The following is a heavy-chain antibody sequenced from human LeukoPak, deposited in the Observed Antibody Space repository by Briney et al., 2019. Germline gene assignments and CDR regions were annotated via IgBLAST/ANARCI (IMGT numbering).Heavy chain of an antibody. CDR3: ARGTTARPPFDY. J-gene: IGHJ4*02. CDR2: IYYSGST. V-gene: IGHV4-39*07. Sequence: PSETLSLTCTVSGGSISSSSYYWGWIRQPPGKGLEWIGSIYYSGSTYYNPSLKSRVTISVDTSKNQFSLKLSSVTAADTAVYYCARGTTARPPFDYWGQGTLVTVSS. CDR1: GGSISSSSYY. D-gene: IGHD6-6*01.